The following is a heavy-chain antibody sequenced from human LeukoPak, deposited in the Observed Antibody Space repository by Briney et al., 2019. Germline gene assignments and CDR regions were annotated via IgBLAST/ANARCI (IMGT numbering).Heavy chain of an antibody. CDR1: GFTFDDYA. CDR3: ARDSSQLGIFDY. Sequence: GGSLRLSCAASGFTFDDYAMHWVRQAPGKGLEWVSGINWNGNSIAYADSVKGRFTISRDNGKNSLYLQMNSLRAEDTAVYYCARDSSQLGIFDYWGQGTLVTVSS. CDR2: INWNGNSI. V-gene: IGHV3-9*01. D-gene: IGHD7-27*01. J-gene: IGHJ4*02.